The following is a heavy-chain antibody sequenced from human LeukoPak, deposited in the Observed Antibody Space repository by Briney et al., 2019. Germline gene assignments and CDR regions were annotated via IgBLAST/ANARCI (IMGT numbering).Heavy chain of an antibody. D-gene: IGHD6-13*01. CDR3: ARGGSSSWQNLDY. CDR1: GYTFTGYY. J-gene: IGHJ4*02. Sequence: ASVKVSCKASGYTFTGYYMHWVRQAPGQGLEWMGWINPNSGGTNYAQKFQGWVTMTRDTSISTAYMELSRLRSDDTAVYYCARGGSSSWQNLDYWGQGTLVTASS. CDR2: INPNSGGT. V-gene: IGHV1-2*04.